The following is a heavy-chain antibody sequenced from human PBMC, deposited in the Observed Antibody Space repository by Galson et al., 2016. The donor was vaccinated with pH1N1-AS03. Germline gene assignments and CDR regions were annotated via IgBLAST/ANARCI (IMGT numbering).Heavy chain of an antibody. Sequence: SLRLSCAASGFGFSNYGMHWARQAPGKGLEWVAFIPYDGNNKYYSDSVKGRFTISRDNSKNTVYLQMNSLRAEDTAVYYCAKDHSNFYGMDVWGQGTTVTVSS. CDR1: GFGFSNYG. J-gene: IGHJ6*02. CDR3: AKDHSNFYGMDV. CDR2: IPYDGNNK. V-gene: IGHV3-30*02. D-gene: IGHD4-11*01.